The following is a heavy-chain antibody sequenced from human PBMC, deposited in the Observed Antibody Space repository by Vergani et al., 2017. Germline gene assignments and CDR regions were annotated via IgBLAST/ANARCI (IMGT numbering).Heavy chain of an antibody. D-gene: IGHD2-21*01. V-gene: IGHV1-69*11. CDR2: IIPILGTA. CDR3: ARGRVNCMDV. Sequence: QVQLVQSGAEVKKPGASVKVSCKASGYTFTGYYMHWVRQAPGQGLEWMGRIIPILGTANYAQKFQGRVTITADESTSTAYMELSSLRSEDTAVYYCARGRVNCMDVWGKGTTVTVSS. CDR1: GYTFTGYY. J-gene: IGHJ6*03.